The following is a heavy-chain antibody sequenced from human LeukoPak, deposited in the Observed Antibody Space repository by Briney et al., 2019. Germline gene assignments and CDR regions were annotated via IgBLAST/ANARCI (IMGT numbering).Heavy chain of an antibody. CDR3: AASRYDYGDYVPLVY. Sequence: PSEPLSHLRALFRGSFSRYYWRWIRQPPRQRLGWIGEINHSGITTYDPPLKSRVIISVDTSKNQFSLKLSSVTAADTTVYYCAASRYDYGDYVPLVYWGQGTLVTVSS. CDR2: INHSGIT. CDR1: RGSFSRYY. J-gene: IGHJ4*02. D-gene: IGHD4-17*01. V-gene: IGHV4-34*01.